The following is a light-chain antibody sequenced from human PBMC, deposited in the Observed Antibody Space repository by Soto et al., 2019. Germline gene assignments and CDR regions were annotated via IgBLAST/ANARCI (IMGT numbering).Light chain of an antibody. J-gene: IGKJ1*01. V-gene: IGKV3-20*01. CDR1: QTIYSN. CDR3: QQHGSSPWT. Sequence: IGMTQSPATLSVSPGERATLSCRASQTIYSNVAWYQQRPGQPPRLLIYRASSRATGIPDRFSGSGSGTDFSLTISRLEPEDFAVYYCQQHGSSPWTFGQGTKVDIK. CDR2: RAS.